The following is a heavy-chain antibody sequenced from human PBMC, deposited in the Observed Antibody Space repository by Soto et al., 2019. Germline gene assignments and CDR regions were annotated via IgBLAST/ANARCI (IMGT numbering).Heavy chain of an antibody. Sequence: QVQLQESGPGLVKPSQTLSLTCTVSGGSISSGGYYWSWIRQHPGKGLEWIGYIYYSGSNYYNPSRKSRVTISVDTSKNQFSRKRSSVTAADTAVYYCARDSYGDYADAFDIWGQGTMVTVSS. CDR3: ARDSYGDYADAFDI. V-gene: IGHV4-31*03. CDR2: IYYSGSN. CDR1: GGSISSGGYY. J-gene: IGHJ3*02. D-gene: IGHD4-17*01.